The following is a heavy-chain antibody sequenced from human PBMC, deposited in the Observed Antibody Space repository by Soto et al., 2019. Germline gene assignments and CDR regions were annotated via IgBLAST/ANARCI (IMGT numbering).Heavy chain of an antibody. J-gene: IGHJ2*01. V-gene: IGHV4-59*01. D-gene: IGHD2-21*02. Sequence: QVQLQELGPGLVKPSETLSLTCTVSGGSISSYYWSWIRQPPGKGLEWIGYIYYSGSTNYNPSLKSRVTISVDTSKNQFSLKLSSVTAADTAVYYCARAYLSGGDADWYFDLWGRGTLVTVSS. CDR1: GGSISSYY. CDR2: IYYSGST. CDR3: ARAYLSGGDADWYFDL.